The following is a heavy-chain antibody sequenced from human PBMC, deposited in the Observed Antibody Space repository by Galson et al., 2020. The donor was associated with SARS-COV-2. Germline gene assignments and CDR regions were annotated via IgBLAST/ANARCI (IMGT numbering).Heavy chain of an antibody. CDR1: GGSISSSRDY. Sequence: SETLSLTCTVSGGSISSSRDYWGWIRQPPGKGLEWIASITYSGTTYYNMSLKSRVTISVDTSKNQFSLKLSSVTAADTAVYYCARDRIQLWSVIDSWGQGTLVIVSS. D-gene: IGHD1-1*01. J-gene: IGHJ4*02. CDR2: ITYSGTT. V-gene: IGHV4-39*07. CDR3: ARDRIQLWSVIDS.